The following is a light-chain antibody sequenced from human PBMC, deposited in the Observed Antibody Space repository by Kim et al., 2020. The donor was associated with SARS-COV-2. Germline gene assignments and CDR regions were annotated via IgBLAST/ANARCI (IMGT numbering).Light chain of an antibody. CDR3: QQYFGYPYT. V-gene: IGKV1-16*02. Sequence: AVVGDRVTITCRASKVISNSLAWFQQKPGQAPKSLIYGAVNLYSGVPSKFRGSGSGTDFTLTITSLQPEDFATYYCQQYFGYPYTFGQGTKVDIK. CDR1: KVISNS. CDR2: GAV. J-gene: IGKJ2*01.